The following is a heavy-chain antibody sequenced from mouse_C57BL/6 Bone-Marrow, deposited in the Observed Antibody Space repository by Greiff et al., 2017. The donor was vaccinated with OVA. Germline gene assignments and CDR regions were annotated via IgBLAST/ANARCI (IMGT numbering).Heavy chain of an antibody. Sequence: EVKLVESGGGLVKPGGSLKLSCAASGFTFSSYAMSWVRQTPEKRLEWVATISDGGSYTYYPDNVKGRFTISRDNAKNNLYLQMSHLKSEDTAMYYCAREIYYGYEDYAMDYWGQGTSVTVSS. CDR3: AREIYYGYEDYAMDY. V-gene: IGHV5-4*01. J-gene: IGHJ4*01. CDR2: ISDGGSYT. D-gene: IGHD2-2*01. CDR1: GFTFSSYA.